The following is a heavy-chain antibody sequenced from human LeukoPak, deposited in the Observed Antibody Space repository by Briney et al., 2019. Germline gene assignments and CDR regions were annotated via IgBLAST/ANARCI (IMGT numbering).Heavy chain of an antibody. J-gene: IGHJ6*02. CDR1: GFTFSSYS. D-gene: IGHD3-10*01. V-gene: IGHV3-48*04. Sequence: GGSLRLSCAASGFTFSSYSMNWVRQAPGKGLEWVSYISHTGSTMSYADSVKGRFTISRDNARNSLHLQMNSLRAEDTAVYYCAIPPLSGTGSSRPLAEMDVWGQGTTVTVSS. CDR3: AIPPLSGTGSSRPLAEMDV. CDR2: ISHTGSTM.